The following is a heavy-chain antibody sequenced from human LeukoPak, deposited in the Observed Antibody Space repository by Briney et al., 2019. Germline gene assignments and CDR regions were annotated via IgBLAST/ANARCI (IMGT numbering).Heavy chain of an antibody. CDR1: GGSISSYY. D-gene: IGHD6-6*01. CDR3: ARHRGSSSLFDY. J-gene: IGHJ4*02. Sequence: NPSETLSLTCTVSGGSISSYYWSWIRQPPGMGLEYIGSIYYSGSTYYNPSLKSRVTISVDTSKNQFSLKLSSVTAADTAVYYCARHRGSSSLFDYWGQGTLVTVSS. V-gene: IGHV4-59*05. CDR2: IYYSGST.